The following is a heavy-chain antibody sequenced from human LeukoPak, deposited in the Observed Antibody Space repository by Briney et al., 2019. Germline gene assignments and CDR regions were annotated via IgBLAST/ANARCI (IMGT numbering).Heavy chain of an antibody. D-gene: IGHD3-22*01. V-gene: IGHV3-33*08. J-gene: IGHJ4*02. CDR2: ILSDGSKE. CDR1: GFTVSSNY. Sequence: PGGSLRPSCAASGFTVSSNYMSWVRQAPGKGLEWVAVILSDGSKEFYTDSVKGRFTISRDNSKNTLYLQMNSLRAEDTAVYYCVRDDDRPDNGLDYWGQGTLVTVSS. CDR3: VRDDDRPDNGLDY.